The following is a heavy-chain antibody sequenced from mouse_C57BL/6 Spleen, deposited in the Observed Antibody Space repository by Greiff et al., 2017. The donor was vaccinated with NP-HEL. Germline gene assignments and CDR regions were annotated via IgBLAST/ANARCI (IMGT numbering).Heavy chain of an antibody. J-gene: IGHJ1*03. Sequence: EVNVVESGGGLVKPGGSLKLSCAASGFTFSSYAMSWVRQTPEKRLEWVATISDGGSYTYYPDNVKGRFTISRDNAKNNLYLQMSHLKSEDTAMYYCARDGGSSFDVWGTGTTVTVSS. CDR2: ISDGGSYT. V-gene: IGHV5-4*01. CDR1: GFTFSSYA. CDR3: ARDGGSSFDV. D-gene: IGHD1-1*02.